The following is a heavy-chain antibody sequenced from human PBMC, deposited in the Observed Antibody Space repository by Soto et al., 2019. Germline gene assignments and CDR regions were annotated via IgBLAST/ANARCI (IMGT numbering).Heavy chain of an antibody. CDR3: AREVRPPYYYYYYYMDV. CDR2: IYYSGST. V-gene: IGHV4-59*01. CDR1: GGSISSYY. Sequence: SETLSLTCTVSGGSISSYYWSWIRQPPGKGLEWIGYIYYSGSTNYNPSLKSRVTISVDTSKNQFSLKLSSVTAADTAVYFCAREVRPPYYYYYYYMDVWGKGTTVTVSS. J-gene: IGHJ6*03. D-gene: IGHD3-22*01.